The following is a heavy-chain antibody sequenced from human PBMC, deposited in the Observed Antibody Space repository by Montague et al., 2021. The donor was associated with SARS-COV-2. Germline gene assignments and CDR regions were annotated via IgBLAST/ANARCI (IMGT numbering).Heavy chain of an antibody. D-gene: IGHD3-3*01. CDR2: IYYAGNT. J-gene: IGHJ4*02. CDR3: ATLPSSITIFGVVQGYYFDD. CDR1: DGSISSPNW. V-gene: IGHV4-4*02. Sequence: SETLSLTCAVSDGSISSPNWWNWVRQPPGKGLEWIGEIYYAGNTNYNPSLKSRVTIFIDKSKNHFSLQLSSVTAAGTAVYYCATLPSSITIFGVVQGYYFDDWGQGTLVTVSS.